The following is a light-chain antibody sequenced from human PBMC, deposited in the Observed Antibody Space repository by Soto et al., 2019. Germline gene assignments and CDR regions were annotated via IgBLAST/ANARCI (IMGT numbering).Light chain of an antibody. V-gene: IGLV1-40*01. CDR2: GNN. CDR1: SSNIGAGYD. Sequence: QSVLTQPPSVSGAPGQRVTISCTGSSSNIGAGYDVHWYHQLPGTAPKLLIYGNNNRPSGVPDRFSASRSGTSASLAITWLQAEDEADYYCQSYDSRLSVWVVGGGTKVTVL. J-gene: IGLJ3*02. CDR3: QSYDSRLSVWV.